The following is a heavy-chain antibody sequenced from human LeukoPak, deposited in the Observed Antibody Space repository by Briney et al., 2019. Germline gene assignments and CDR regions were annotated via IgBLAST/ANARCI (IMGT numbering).Heavy chain of an antibody. J-gene: IGHJ6*03. D-gene: IGHD3-3*01. CDR2: IYSGGST. CDR3: ARGGVNDFWSGYYTSIGDYYYMDV. Sequence: GGSLRLSCAASGFTVSSNYMSWVRQAPGKGLEWVSVIYSGGSTYYADSVKGRFTISRDNSKNTLYLQMNSLRAEDTAVYYCARGGVNDFWSGYYTSIGDYYYMDVWGKGTTVTVSS. V-gene: IGHV3-53*01. CDR1: GFTVSSNY.